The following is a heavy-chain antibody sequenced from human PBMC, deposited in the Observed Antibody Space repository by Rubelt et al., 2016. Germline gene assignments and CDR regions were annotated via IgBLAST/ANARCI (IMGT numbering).Heavy chain of an antibody. CDR1: GYSISSGYF. J-gene: IGHJ6*03. Sequence: QVQLQESGPGLVKPSETLSLTCTVSGYSISSGYFWGWIRQPPGKGLEWIGEIIHSGSPNYNPSLKSRVTISLDKSKKQFSLKRSSVTAADTAVYYGARETAVTTLFYYYYMDVWGKGTTVTVSS. D-gene: IGHD4-17*01. V-gene: IGHV4-38-2*02. CDR3: ARETAVTTLFYYYYMDV. CDR2: IIHSGSP.